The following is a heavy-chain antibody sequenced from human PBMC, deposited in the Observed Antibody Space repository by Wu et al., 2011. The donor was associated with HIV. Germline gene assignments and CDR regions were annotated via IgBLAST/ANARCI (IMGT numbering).Heavy chain of an antibody. Sequence: QVQLVQSGAEVKKAGSSVKVSCKASGNTFSGYAVSWVRQAPGQGLEWMGGILPMFGTTNYAQKFQGRVTITAGKSATTVYMELRSLRSEDTAVYYCARSGVSAEYYFHYMNVWGKGTTVTVSS. D-gene: IGHD2-2*01. CDR2: ILPMFGTT. CDR3: ARSGVSAEYYFHYMNV. V-gene: IGHV1-69*14. CDR1: GNTFSGYA. J-gene: IGHJ6*03.